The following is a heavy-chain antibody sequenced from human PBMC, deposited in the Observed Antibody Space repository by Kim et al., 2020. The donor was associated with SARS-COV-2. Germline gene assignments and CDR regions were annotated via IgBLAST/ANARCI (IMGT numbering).Heavy chain of an antibody. CDR3: ARDSRYYDSSGYGSFFFPWYFDL. D-gene: IGHD3-22*01. CDR2: IYHSGST. Sequence: SETLSLTCAASGGSISSSNWWCWVRQPPGKGLEWIGEIYHSGSTNYNPALKSRVTISVDKSKNQFSLKLSSVTAADTAVYYCARDSRYYDSSGYGSFFFPWYFDLWGRGALVTVSS. J-gene: IGHJ2*01. V-gene: IGHV4-4*02. CDR1: GGSISSSNW.